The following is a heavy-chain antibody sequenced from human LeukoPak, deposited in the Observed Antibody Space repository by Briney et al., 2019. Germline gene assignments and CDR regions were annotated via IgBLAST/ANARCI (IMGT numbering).Heavy chain of an antibody. V-gene: IGHV4-4*07. CDR1: GASISSYY. CDR2: IFPSGRT. J-gene: IGHJ5*02. CDR3: ARDGGSSESYSKFGTKWFDP. Sequence: PSETLSLTCTVSGASISSYYWSWIRQPAGEGLEWIGRIFPSGRTNYNPSLKSRVNISVDKSKNRFSLKLSSVTAADTAVYYCARDGGSSESYSKFGTKWFDPWGQGTLVTVSS. D-gene: IGHD1-26*01.